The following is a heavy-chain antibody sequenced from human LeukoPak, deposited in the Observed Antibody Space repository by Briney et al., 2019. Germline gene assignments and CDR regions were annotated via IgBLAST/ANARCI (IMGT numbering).Heavy chain of an antibody. V-gene: IGHV4-34*01. D-gene: IGHD2/OR15-2a*01. CDR2: INHSGST. Sequence: PSETLSLTCAVYGGSFSGYYWSWIRQPPGKGLEWIGEINHSGSTNYNPSLKSRVTISVDTSKNQFSLKLSSVTAADTAVYYCARVNSFWSDPWGQGTLVTVSS. CDR1: GGSFSGYY. CDR3: ARVNSFWSDP. J-gene: IGHJ5*02.